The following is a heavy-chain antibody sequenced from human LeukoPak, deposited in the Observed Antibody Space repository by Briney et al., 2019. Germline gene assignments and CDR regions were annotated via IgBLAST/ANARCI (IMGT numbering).Heavy chain of an antibody. D-gene: IGHD5-24*01. V-gene: IGHV2-5*02. Sequence: SGPTLVNPTQTLTLTCTFSGFSLSTRGVGVGWIRQPPGKSLEWLAVIYWDDDKNFSPSLRSRLTITKDTTNNQVVLRMTNMDPVDTGTYYCAHLRDGYTLRTLIPFDIWGQGTMVIVSS. CDR2: IYWDDDK. CDR1: GFSLSTRGVG. J-gene: IGHJ3*02. CDR3: AHLRDGYTLRTLIPFDI.